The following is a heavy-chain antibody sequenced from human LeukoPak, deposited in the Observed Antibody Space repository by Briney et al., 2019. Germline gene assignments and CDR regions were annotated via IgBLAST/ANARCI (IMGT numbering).Heavy chain of an antibody. Sequence: PPETLSLTCTDPGGSLSSYYWSWIRQPPGEGLEWFGYIYYTRRTKNHPSLQSRDTKTLDTSKYQCSLKLSSVSAADTAVYYCAREGLNAFDIWGQGTMVTVSS. J-gene: IGHJ3*02. CDR1: GGSLSSYY. V-gene: IGHV4-59*01. CDR3: AREGLNAFDI. CDR2: IYYTRRT. D-gene: IGHD3-22*01.